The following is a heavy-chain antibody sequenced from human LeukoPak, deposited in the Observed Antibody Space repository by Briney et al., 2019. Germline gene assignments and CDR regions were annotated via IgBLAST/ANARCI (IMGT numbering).Heavy chain of an antibody. D-gene: IGHD4-17*01. CDR3: AKAKVIGYGDPMFDY. V-gene: IGHV3-30*18. Sequence: GGSLRLSCAASGFTFSSYGMHWVRQAPGKGLEWVAVISYDGSNKYYADSVKGRFTISRDNSKNTLYLQMNSLRAEDTAVYYCAKAKVIGYGDPMFDYWGQGTLVTVSS. J-gene: IGHJ4*02. CDR2: ISYDGSNK. CDR1: GFTFSSYG.